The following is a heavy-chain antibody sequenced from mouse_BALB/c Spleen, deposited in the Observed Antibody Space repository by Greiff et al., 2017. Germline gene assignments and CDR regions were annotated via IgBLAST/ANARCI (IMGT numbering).Heavy chain of an antibody. CDR2: IYWDDDK. D-gene: IGHD1-1*01. CDR1: GFSLSTSGMG. Sequence: QVTLKVSGPGILQPSQTLSLTCSFSGFSLSTSGMGVSWIRQPSGKGLEWLAHIYWDDDKRYNPSLKSRLTISKDTSSNQVFLKITSVDTADTATYYCARRYYGSSHGYYFDYWGQGTTLTVSS. J-gene: IGHJ2*01. V-gene: IGHV8-12*01. CDR3: ARRYYGSSHGYYFDY.